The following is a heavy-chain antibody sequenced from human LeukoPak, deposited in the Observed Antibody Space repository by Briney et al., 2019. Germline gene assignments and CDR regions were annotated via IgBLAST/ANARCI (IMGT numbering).Heavy chain of an antibody. J-gene: IGHJ4*02. V-gene: IGHV3-21*01. Sequence: GGSLRLSCAASGFTFSSYSMNWVRQAPGKGLEWVSSISSSSSYIYYADSVKGRFSISRDNAKNSLYLQMDSLRAEDTAVYYCARDLRDFDYWGQGTLVTVSS. CDR2: ISSSSSYI. CDR1: GFTFSSYS. CDR3: ARDLRDFDY.